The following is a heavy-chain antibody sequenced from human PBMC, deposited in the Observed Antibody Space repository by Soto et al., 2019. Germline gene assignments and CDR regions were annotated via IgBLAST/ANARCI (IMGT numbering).Heavy chain of an antibody. Sequence: SETLSLTCAVYCGSFSGYYWSWIRQPPGKGLEWIGEINHSGSTNYNPSLKSRVTISVDTSKNQFSLKLSSVTAADTAVYYCASRGGVQYNWFDPWGQGTLVTVSS. CDR2: INHSGST. CDR1: CGSFSGYY. CDR3: ASRGGVQYNWFDP. D-gene: IGHD3-10*01. J-gene: IGHJ5*02. V-gene: IGHV4-34*01.